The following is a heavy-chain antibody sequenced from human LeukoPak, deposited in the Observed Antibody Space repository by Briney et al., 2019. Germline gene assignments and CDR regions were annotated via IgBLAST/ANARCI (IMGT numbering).Heavy chain of an antibody. D-gene: IGHD1-14*01. Sequence: GRSLRLSCAASGFTFRTYAMHWVRQAPGKGLEWVALISYDGSNEYYADSVKGRFTISRDNSKNTLYLQMNSLGGEDTAVYFCARDNTTHFDYWGQGTLVSVSS. CDR1: GFTFRTYA. CDR3: ARDNTTHFDY. J-gene: IGHJ4*02. CDR2: ISYDGSNE. V-gene: IGHV3-30-3*01.